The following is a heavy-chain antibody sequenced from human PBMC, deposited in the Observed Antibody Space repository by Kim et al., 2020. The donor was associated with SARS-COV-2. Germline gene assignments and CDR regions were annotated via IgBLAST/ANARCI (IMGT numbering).Heavy chain of an antibody. CDR2: ISGGSGS. V-gene: IGHV3-23*01. D-gene: IGHD3-16*01. CDR1: GFNSAIYA. Sequence: GGSLRLSCVASGFNSAIYAMTWVRQVPGKGLEWVSTISGGSGSYYADSVKGRFTISRDSSQNTLYLQMNSLRAEDTAVYYCARGGTSVGRYLDFWGQGT. J-gene: IGHJ4*02. CDR3: ARGGTSVGRYLDF.